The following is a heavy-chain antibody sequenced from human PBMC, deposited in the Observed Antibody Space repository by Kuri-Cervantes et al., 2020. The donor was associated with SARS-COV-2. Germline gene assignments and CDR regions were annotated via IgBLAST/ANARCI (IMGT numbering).Heavy chain of an antibody. CDR1: GYSFTSYW. D-gene: IGHD3-22*01. V-gene: IGHV5-51*01. CDR2: IYPGDSDT. CDR3: ARTYYYDSSGYYYAKY. Sequence: GGSLRLSCKGSGYSFTSYWIGWVRQMPGKGLEWMGIIYPGDSDTRYSPSFQGQVTISADKSISTAYLQWSSLKASDTAVYYCARTYYYDSSGYYYAKYWGQGTLVTVSS. J-gene: IGHJ4*02.